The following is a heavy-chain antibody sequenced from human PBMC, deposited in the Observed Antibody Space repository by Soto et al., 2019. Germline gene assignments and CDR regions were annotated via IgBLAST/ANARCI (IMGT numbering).Heavy chain of an antibody. CDR3: ARVTSSPKGFDS. J-gene: IGHJ5*01. Sequence: QVQLQESGPGLVKPSETLSLTCNVSGGSISRADYYWSWIRQPPGKGLELIGYVYYRGSIYYNPSFERRIRISVDTARNQFSLKMTSVTAADTAMYFCARVTSSPKGFDSWGQGTLVTVSS. CDR1: GGSISRADYY. CDR2: VYYRGSI. V-gene: IGHV4-30-4*01.